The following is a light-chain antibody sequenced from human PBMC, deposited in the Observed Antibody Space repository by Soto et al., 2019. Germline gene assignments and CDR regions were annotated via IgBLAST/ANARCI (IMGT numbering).Light chain of an antibody. J-gene: IGKJ5*01. CDR1: QSVGNN. Sequence: EIMMTQSPATLSVSPGERATLSCRASQSVGNNIAWYQQKPGQAPRLLIYYASTRATGIPARFSGSGSGTEFTFTIGSLQSEDFALYYCQQYNNWPPITFGQGTRLEI. V-gene: IGKV3-15*01. CDR3: QQYNNWPPIT. CDR2: YAS.